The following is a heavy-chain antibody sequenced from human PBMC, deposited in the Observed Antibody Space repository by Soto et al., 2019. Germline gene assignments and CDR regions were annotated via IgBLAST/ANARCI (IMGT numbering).Heavy chain of an antibody. CDR3: AREGPMNHYYYGMDV. J-gene: IGHJ6*02. Sequence: GGSLRLSCAASGFTFSSYSMNWVRQAPGKGLEWVSYISSSSSTIYYADSVKGRFTISRDNAKNSLYLQMNSLRDEDTAVYYCAREGPMNHYYYGMDVWRQGTTVTVSS. V-gene: IGHV3-48*02. CDR2: ISSSSSTI. D-gene: IGHD3-22*01. CDR1: GFTFSSYS.